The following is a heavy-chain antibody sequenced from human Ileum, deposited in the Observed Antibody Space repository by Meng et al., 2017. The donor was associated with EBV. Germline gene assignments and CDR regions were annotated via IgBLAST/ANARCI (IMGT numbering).Heavy chain of an antibody. D-gene: IGHD6-13*01. CDR1: GYTFTRNA. J-gene: IGHJ4*02. CDR3: ARDSGYTRSWSGDY. CDR2: ISTNTGNP. Sequence: QGQLVQFGSELKKPGASVKVSCKASGYTFTRNAINWVRQAPGQGLEWMGWISTNTGNPTYAQGFAGRFVFSLDTSVSTAYLQISGLKAEDTAIYYCARDSGYTRSWSGDYWGQGTLVTVSS. V-gene: IGHV7-4-1*02.